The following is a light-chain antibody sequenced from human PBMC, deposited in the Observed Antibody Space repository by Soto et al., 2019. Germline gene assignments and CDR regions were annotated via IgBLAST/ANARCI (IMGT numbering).Light chain of an antibody. V-gene: IGKV3-20*01. CDR1: QSVASSY. J-gene: IGKJ1*01. Sequence: EIVLTQSPGTLSLSPGDRATLSCRASQSVASSYLAWYQQKPGQAPRLLIYGASSGATGIPDRFSGSGSGTDFTLTITRLEAEDFAVYYCQQYGNSPWTFGQGTKVEIK. CDR3: QQYGNSPWT. CDR2: GAS.